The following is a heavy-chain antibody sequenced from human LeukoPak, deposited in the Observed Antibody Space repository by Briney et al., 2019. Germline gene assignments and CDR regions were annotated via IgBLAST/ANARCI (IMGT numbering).Heavy chain of an antibody. CDR2: IIPIFGTA. CDR3: ASSRGGYYYGMDV. V-gene: IGHV1-69*13. J-gene: IGHJ6*02. D-gene: IGHD3-10*01. CDR1: GGTFINYA. Sequence: GASVTVSFKASGGTFINYAISWVRQAPGQGLEWMGGIIPIFGTANYAQKFQGRVTITADESTSTAYMELSSLRSEDTAVYYCASSRGGYYYGMDVWGQGTTVTVSS.